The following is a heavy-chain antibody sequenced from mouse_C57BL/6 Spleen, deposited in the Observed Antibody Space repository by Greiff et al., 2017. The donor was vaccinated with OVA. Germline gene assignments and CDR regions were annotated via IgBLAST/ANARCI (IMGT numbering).Heavy chain of an antibody. J-gene: IGHJ1*03. CDR1: GYTFTSYG. D-gene: IGHD2-1*01. CDR2: IYIGNGYT. CDR3: AREMVYYGNYTTYFDV. Sequence: EVKLQESGAELVRPGSSVKMSCKTSGYTFTSYGINWVKQRPGQGLEWIGYIYIGNGYTEYNEKFKGKATLTSDTSSSTAYMQLSSLTSEDSAIYFCAREMVYYGNYTTYFDVWGTGTTVTVSS. V-gene: IGHV1-58*01.